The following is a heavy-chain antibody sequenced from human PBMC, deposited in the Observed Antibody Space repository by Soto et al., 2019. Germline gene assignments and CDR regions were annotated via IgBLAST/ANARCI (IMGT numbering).Heavy chain of an antibody. D-gene: IGHD3-22*01. CDR3: ARPSNFNSSGYFAY. CDR2: ISYFGNIK. CDR1: GFIFSGSL. V-gene: IGHV3-30*03. J-gene: IGHJ4*02. Sequence: QVQLEESGGGVVQPGKSLRLSCAASGFIFSGSLMYWVRQAPGKGLDWVATISYFGNIKDYADSVKGRFTISRDNSKNTLFLQMNSLKVEETAMYYCARPSNFNSSGYFAYWGQGTLVTVSS.